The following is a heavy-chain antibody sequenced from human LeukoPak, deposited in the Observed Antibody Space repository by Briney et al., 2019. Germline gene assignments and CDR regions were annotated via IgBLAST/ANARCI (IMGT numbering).Heavy chain of an antibody. CDR1: GYSFTSYL. D-gene: IGHD6-19*01. CDR3: ARLGKAVAGTLYYYGMDV. CDR2: IDPSDSYT. J-gene: IGHJ6*02. V-gene: IGHV5-10-1*01. Sequence: GESLKISCKGTGYSFTSYLISWVRQMPVKGLEWMGRIDPSDSYTNYSPSFQGHVTVSADKSISTAYLQWSSLKASDTAMYYCARLGKAVAGTLYYYGMDVWGQGTTVTVSS.